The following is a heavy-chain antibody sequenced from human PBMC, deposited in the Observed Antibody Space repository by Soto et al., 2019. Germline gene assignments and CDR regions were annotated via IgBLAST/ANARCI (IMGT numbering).Heavy chain of an antibody. V-gene: IGHV3-23*01. CDR1: GFSLSSYA. D-gene: IGHD6-19*01. CDR2: ISGSGGST. J-gene: IGHJ1*01. CDR3: AKPRERGWFSAEYFQH. Sequence: EVQLLESGGGLVQPGGSLRLSCAASGFSLSSYAMNWVRQAPGKGLEWVSVISGSGGSTYYADSVKGRFTISRDNSKNTLYLQMNSLRAEDTAVYYCAKPRERGWFSAEYFQHWGQGTLVTVSS.